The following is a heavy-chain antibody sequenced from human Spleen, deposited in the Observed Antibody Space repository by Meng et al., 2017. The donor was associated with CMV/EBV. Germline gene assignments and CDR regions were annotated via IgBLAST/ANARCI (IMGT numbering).Heavy chain of an antibody. J-gene: IGHJ4*02. D-gene: IGHD1-7*01. Sequence: GGSLRLSCAASGFTFSSYSMHWVRQAPGKGLEWVSSISSSSSYIYYADSVKGRFTISRDNAKNSLYLQMNSLRAEDTAVYYCARENAGGITGTTFPGAPRDYWGQGTLVTVFS. CDR3: ARENAGGITGTTFPGAPRDY. CDR1: GFTFSSYS. V-gene: IGHV3-21*01. CDR2: ISSSSSYI.